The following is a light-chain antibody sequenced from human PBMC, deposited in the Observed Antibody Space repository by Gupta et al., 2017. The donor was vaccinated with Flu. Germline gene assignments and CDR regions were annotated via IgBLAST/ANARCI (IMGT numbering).Light chain of an antibody. CDR3: QQYGSSPRT. J-gene: IGKJ1*01. CDR2: GAS. V-gene: IGKV3-20*01. CDR1: QSVSSSY. Sequence: GTLALSPGERATLSCRASQSVSSSYLAWYQQIPGRAPRLLIYGASSRATGIPDRFSGSGSGTDFTLTISRLEPEDSAVYYCQQYGSSPRTFGQGTKVEIK.